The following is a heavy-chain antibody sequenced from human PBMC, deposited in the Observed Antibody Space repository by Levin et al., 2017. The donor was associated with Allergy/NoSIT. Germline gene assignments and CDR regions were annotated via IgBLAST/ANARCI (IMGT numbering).Heavy chain of an antibody. D-gene: IGHD6-19*01. V-gene: IGHV3-21*01. J-gene: IGHJ4*02. CDR1: GFTFSNYA. CDR2: ISTSSNYI. Sequence: HGESLKISCAASGFTFSNYAMNWVRQAPGKGLEWVSSISTSSNYIYYADSVKGRFTISRDNAKNSLYLQMNSLRAEDTAVYYCARTPGGVVAGQLWGPGTLVTVSS. CDR3: ARTPGGVVAGQL.